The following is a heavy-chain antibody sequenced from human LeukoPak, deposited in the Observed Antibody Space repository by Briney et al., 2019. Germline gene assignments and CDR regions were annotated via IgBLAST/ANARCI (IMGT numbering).Heavy chain of an antibody. CDR3: ARDFWFGERFSFDY. Sequence: SETLSLTCTVSGGSISSYYWSWIRQPPGKGLEWIGYIYYSGSTNYNPSLKSRVTISVDTSKNQFSLKLSSVTAADTAVYYCARDFWFGERFSFDYWGQGTLVTVSS. J-gene: IGHJ4*02. CDR2: IYYSGST. V-gene: IGHV4-59*01. D-gene: IGHD3-10*01. CDR1: GGSISSYY.